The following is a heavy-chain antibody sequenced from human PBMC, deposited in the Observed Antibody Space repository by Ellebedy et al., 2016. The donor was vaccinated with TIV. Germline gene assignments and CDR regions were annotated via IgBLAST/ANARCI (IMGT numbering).Heavy chain of an antibody. CDR1: GGTFSSYA. CDR2: IIPIFGTA. J-gene: IGHJ5*02. D-gene: IGHD1-26*01. CDR3: ARSQGELVFDP. Sequence: SVKVSXXASGGTFSSYAISWVRQAPGQGLEWMGGIIPIFGTANYAQKFQGRVTITADKSTSTAYMELSSLRSEDTAVYYCARSQGELVFDPWGQGTLVTVSS. V-gene: IGHV1-69*06.